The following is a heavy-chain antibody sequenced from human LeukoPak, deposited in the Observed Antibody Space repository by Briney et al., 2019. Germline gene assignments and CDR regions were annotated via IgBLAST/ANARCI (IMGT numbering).Heavy chain of an antibody. D-gene: IGHD2-2*01. CDR3: ASTPTGYCSSTSCYHGNWFDP. CDR1: GFTFSSYG. CDR2: ISCSGGST. V-gene: IGHV3-23*01. Sequence: GGTLRLSCAASGFTFSSYGMSWVRQAPGKGLEWVSAISCSGGSTYYADSVKGRFTISRDNAKNSLYLQMNSLRAEDTAVYYRASTPTGYCSSTSCYHGNWFDPWGQGTLVTVSS. J-gene: IGHJ5*02.